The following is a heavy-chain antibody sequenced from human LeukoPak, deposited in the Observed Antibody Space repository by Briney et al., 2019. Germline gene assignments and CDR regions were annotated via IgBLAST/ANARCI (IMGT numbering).Heavy chain of an antibody. CDR2: IKQDGSEK. J-gene: IGHJ6*03. V-gene: IGHV3-7*01. CDR3: ARIGYCSGGSCYYYYMDV. Sequence: PGGSLRLSCAASGFTFSSYWMSWVRQAPGKGLEWVANIKQDGSEKYYVDSVKGRFIISRDNAKNSLYLQMNSLRAEDTAVYYCARIGYCSGGSCYYYYMDVWGKGTTVTVSS. D-gene: IGHD2-15*01. CDR1: GFTFSSYW.